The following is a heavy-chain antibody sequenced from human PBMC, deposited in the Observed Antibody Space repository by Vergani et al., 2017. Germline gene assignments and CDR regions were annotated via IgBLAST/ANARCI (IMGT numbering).Heavy chain of an antibody. J-gene: IGHJ6*02. D-gene: IGHD2-15*01. Sequence: QVQLQESGPGLVKPSQTLSLTCTVSGGSISSGSYYWSWIRQPAGKGLEWIGRIYTSGSTNYNPSLKSRVTISVDTSKNQFSLKLSSVTAADTAVYYCARGGLSVVAYLYGLDVWGQGTTVTVSS. CDR1: GGSISSGSYY. CDR2: IYTSGST. CDR3: ARGGLSVVAYLYGLDV. V-gene: IGHV4-61*02.